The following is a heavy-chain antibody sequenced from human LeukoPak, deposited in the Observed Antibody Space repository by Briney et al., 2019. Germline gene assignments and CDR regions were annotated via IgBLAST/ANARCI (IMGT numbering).Heavy chain of an antibody. CDR3: ARGDPRGYCSDNCYSFDY. CDR1: GYTFTDYF. V-gene: IGHV1-2*02. Sequence: ASVKVSCKASGYTFTDYFLHWVRQAPGQGLEWMGWINPTSGATYYAQKFQGRVTMTRDRSINTAYMELSRLNSDNTAVYYCARGDPRGYCSDNCYSFDYWGQGTLVTVSS. CDR2: INPTSGAT. J-gene: IGHJ4*02. D-gene: IGHD2-15*01.